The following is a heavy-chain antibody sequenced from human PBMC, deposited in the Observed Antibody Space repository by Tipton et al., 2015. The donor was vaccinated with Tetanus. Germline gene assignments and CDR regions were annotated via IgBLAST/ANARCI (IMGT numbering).Heavy chain of an antibody. CDR3: ARHLYGYWFDP. CDR1: GGSISDKKYY. D-gene: IGHD3-10*01. J-gene: IGHJ5*02. Sequence: LRLSCTVSGGSISDKKYYWGWIRQPPGKGLEWIASIYFKGDTYYNPSLKSRVGIAVDTSQNLFSLRLTSVTAADTAVYYCARHLYGYWFDPWGQGALVTVSA. V-gene: IGHV4-39*02. CDR2: IYFKGDT.